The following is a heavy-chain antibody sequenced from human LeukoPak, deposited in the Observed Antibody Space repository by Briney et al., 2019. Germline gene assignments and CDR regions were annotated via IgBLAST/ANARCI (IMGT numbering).Heavy chain of an antibody. Sequence: GGSLRLSCTVSGFTVSINSMSWVRQAPGKGLEWVSFIYSGGNTHYSDSVKGRFTVSRDNSKNTLYLQMNSLRAEDTAVYYCARAYRDAFDIWGQETMVTVSS. CDR3: ARAYRDAFDI. CDR1: GFTVSINS. CDR2: IYSGGNT. V-gene: IGHV3-53*01. J-gene: IGHJ3*02.